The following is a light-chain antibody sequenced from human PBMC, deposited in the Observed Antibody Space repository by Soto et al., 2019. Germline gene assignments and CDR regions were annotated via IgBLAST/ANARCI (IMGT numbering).Light chain of an antibody. Sequence: DIQLTQSPSSLSASVGDRVTVTCRTSQSINIYLNWYQQKPGKAPTLLIYGASSLQSGVPSRFSGGGSRTDFTLTISSLQTEDFATYYCQHSYRSPYTFGQGTNLEI. CDR1: QSINIY. V-gene: IGKV1-39*01. CDR3: QHSYRSPYT. CDR2: GAS. J-gene: IGKJ2*01.